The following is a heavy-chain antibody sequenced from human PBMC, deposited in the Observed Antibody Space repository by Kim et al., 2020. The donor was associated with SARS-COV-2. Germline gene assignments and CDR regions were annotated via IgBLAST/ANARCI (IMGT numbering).Heavy chain of an antibody. Sequence: GGSLRLSCAAPGLSRYWMHWVRQAPGKGLEWVSRIDLDGTTTDYAGSVQGRFTISSANAKNTLYLQMDSLRAEDTALYYCSRDLRGNYDSWGRGTLVTLS. CDR2: IDLDGTTT. CDR1: GLSRYW. CDR3: SRDLRGNYDS. V-gene: IGHV3-74*01. D-gene: IGHD4-4*01. J-gene: IGHJ5*01.